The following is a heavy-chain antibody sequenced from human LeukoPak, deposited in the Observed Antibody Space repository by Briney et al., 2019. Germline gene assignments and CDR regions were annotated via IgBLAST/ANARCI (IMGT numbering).Heavy chain of an antibody. J-gene: IGHJ4*02. Sequence: GGSLRLSCAASGFTFSSYAMNWVRQAPGKGLEWVSGISGSGGSTYYADSVKGRFTISRDNSKSTLFLQMNSLRAEDTAVYYCAKEPRRGYYDSNGYFDYWGQGTLVTVSS. D-gene: IGHD3-22*01. V-gene: IGHV3-23*01. CDR3: AKEPRRGYYDSNGYFDY. CDR2: ISGSGGST. CDR1: GFTFSSYA.